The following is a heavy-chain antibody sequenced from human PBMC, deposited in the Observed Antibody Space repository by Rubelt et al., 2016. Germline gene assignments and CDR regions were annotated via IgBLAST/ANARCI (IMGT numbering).Heavy chain of an antibody. CDR1: VGSLSRYY. Sequence: QVQLRESGPGLVKPSETLSLTSTVSVGSLSRYYWNWLRLPPGKGLEGIGYSQNGGNTRYSSSLRSRADTSPEPPENQFYRKLSSVTAADSGVDDCARGREMDSMTNFYYGLDIWGRGTTVSVSS. J-gene: IGHJ6*02. V-gene: IGHV4-59*01. CDR3: ARGREMDSMTNFYYGLDI. CDR2: SQNGGNT. D-gene: IGHD5-24*01.